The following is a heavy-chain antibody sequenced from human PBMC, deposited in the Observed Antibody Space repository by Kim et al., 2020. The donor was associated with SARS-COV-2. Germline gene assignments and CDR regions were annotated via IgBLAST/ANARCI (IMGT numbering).Heavy chain of an antibody. CDR3: ARDRDMVGWFDP. CDR1: GGSVSSGSYY. CDR2: IYYSGST. J-gene: IGHJ5*02. D-gene: IGHD5-12*01. V-gene: IGHV4-61*01. Sequence: SETLSLTCTVSGGSVSSGSYYWSWIRQPPGKGLEWIGYIYYSGSTNYNPSLKSRVTISVDTSKNQFSLKLSSVTAADTAVYYCARDRDMVGWFDPWGQGTLVTVSS.